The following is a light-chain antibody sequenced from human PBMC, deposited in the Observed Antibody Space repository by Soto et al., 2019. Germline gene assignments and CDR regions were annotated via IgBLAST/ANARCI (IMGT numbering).Light chain of an antibody. CDR2: GAS. J-gene: IGKJ2*01. Sequence: EIVMTQSPATLSMSPGERATLSCRASQSVSTNSAWYQQKPGQAPRPLIYGASTRATGIPARFSGSGYGTEFTLTISSLQSEDFAVYYCQQYSNWPPYTCGQGTKLEIK. CDR1: QSVSTN. CDR3: QQYSNWPPYT. V-gene: IGKV3-15*01.